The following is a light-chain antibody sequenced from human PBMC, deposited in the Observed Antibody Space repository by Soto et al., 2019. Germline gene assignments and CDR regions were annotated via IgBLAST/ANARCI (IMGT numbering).Light chain of an antibody. CDR1: QSVTNSY. J-gene: IGKJ1*01. Sequence: PGERATLSCRASQSVTNSYVAWYQQKPGQAPRLLICGASSRATGIPDRFSGSGSGTDFTLTINRLEPEDFAVYYCQQNGSSLGGTFGQGTKVEIK. CDR3: QQNGSSLGGT. CDR2: GAS. V-gene: IGKV3-20*01.